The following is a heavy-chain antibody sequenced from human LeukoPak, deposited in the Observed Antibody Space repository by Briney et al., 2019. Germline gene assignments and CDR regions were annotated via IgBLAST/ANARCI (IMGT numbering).Heavy chain of an antibody. J-gene: IGHJ4*02. V-gene: IGHV1-18*03. CDR1: GYPFSTYG. CDR3: ARDVGTTHFDF. Sequence: ASVKVSCKASGYPFSTYGISWVRQAPGQGLQWMAWISTHNGKTDYAQNFQDRVTVTRDTSTSTVYMELRSLRSDDMDVYFCARDVGTTHFDFWGQGTLVNVSS. CDR2: ISTHNGKT. D-gene: IGHD5-12*01.